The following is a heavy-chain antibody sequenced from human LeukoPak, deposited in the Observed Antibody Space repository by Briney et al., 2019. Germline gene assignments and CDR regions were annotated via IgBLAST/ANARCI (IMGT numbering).Heavy chain of an antibody. V-gene: IGHV4-4*07. J-gene: IGHJ4*02. CDR3: ASMEVAGTGRDY. CDR2: IYTSGST. Sequence: SETLSLTCTVSGGSISSYYWSWIRQPAGKGLEWIGRIYTSGSTNNNPSLKSRVTMTVDTSKNQFSLKLSSVTAADTAVYYCASMEVAGTGRDYWGQGTLVTVSS. CDR1: GGSISSYY. D-gene: IGHD6-19*01.